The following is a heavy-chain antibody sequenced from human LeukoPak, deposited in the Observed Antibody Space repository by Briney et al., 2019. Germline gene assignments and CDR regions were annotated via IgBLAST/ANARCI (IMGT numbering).Heavy chain of an antibody. D-gene: IGHD2-8*01. CDR3: ARGDCTNGVCYHSKGAFDI. CDR1: GYTFTSYY. Sequence: ASVKVSCKASGYTFTSYYMHWVRQAPGQGLEWMGIINPSGGSTSYAQKFQGRVTMTRDTSISTAYMELSRLRSDDTAVYYCARGDCTNGVCYHSKGAFDIWGQGTMVTVSS. CDR2: INPSGGST. V-gene: IGHV1-46*01. J-gene: IGHJ3*02.